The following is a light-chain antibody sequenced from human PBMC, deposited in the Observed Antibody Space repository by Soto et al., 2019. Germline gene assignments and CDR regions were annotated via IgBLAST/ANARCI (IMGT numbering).Light chain of an antibody. V-gene: IGKV4-1*01. Sequence: SPSPDSQGVSLGKRATIHCKSSQSVLYSSNNKNYLAWYQQEPGQPPKLLIYWASTRESGVPERFSGSGSGTDFTLTISSLQAEYVAVYYCQQYYSTPRTYGQGTKVDIK. CDR1: QSVLYSSNNKNY. CDR3: QQYYSTPRT. J-gene: IGKJ1*01. CDR2: WAS.